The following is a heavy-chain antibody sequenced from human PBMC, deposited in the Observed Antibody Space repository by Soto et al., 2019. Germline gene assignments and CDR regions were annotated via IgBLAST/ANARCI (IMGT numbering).Heavy chain of an antibody. Sequence: GGSLRLSCAASGFTFSSYAMSWVRQAPGKGLEWVSSINTSGGGKYYADSVKGQFTISRDNSKNTLYLQMSSLRAEDTAVYYCAKRVAAPYYFDYWGQGTLVTVSP. D-gene: IGHD2-15*01. CDR1: GFTFSSYA. CDR2: INTSGGGK. V-gene: IGHV3-23*01. J-gene: IGHJ4*02. CDR3: AKRVAAPYYFDY.